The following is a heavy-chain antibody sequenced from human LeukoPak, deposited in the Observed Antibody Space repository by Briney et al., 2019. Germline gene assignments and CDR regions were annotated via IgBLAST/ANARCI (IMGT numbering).Heavy chain of an antibody. D-gene: IGHD3-3*01. CDR2: IYYSGST. Sequence: SETLSLTCTVSGGSISSGDYYWSWIRQPPGKGLEWIGYIYYSGSTYYNPSPKSRVTISVDTSKSQFSLKLSSVTAADTAVYYCARDQNYDFWSGLNPPADWFDPWARGTLVTVSS. J-gene: IGHJ5*02. V-gene: IGHV4-30-4*08. CDR3: ARDQNYDFWSGLNPPADWFDP. CDR1: GGSISSGDYY.